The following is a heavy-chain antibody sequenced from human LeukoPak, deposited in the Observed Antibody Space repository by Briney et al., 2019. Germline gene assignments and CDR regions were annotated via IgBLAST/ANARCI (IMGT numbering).Heavy chain of an antibody. CDR1: GYTFTSYG. CDR3: ARVSGSYRGAIEY. J-gene: IGHJ4*02. D-gene: IGHD1-26*01. V-gene: IGHV1-18*01. Sequence: ASVKVSCKASGYTFTSYGISWVRQAPGQGLEWLGWISTYNNNTHYAQKFQVRVTMTTDTSTSTAYMELRSLRSDDTAVYHCARVSGSYRGAIEYWGQGTLVTVSS. CDR2: ISTYNNNT.